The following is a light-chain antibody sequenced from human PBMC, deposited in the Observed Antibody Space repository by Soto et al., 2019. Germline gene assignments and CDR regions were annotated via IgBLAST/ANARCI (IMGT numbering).Light chain of an antibody. CDR3: QQRYSTTWT. CDR2: AAS. V-gene: IGKV1-39*01. J-gene: IGKJ1*01. Sequence: DIQMTQSPFSLSASVGARVTITCLASQSISSYLNWYQQKPGKDPKLLIYAASSLQSGVPSRFSGSGSETDFTLTISSLQTEDFATYSCQQRYSTTWTFGQGTKVDIK. CDR1: QSISSY.